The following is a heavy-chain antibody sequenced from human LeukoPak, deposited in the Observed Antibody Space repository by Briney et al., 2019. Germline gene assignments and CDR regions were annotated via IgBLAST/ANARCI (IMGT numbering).Heavy chain of an antibody. Sequence: GGSLRLSCAASGFTFSIYWMSWVRQAPGKGLKWVANIKQDGSEKYYVDSVKGRFTISRDNAKNSLYLQMNSLRAEDTAVYYCARERRTMDVWGQGTTVTVSS. J-gene: IGHJ6*02. CDR3: ARERRTMDV. CDR2: IKQDGSEK. V-gene: IGHV3-7*01. CDR1: GFTFSIYW.